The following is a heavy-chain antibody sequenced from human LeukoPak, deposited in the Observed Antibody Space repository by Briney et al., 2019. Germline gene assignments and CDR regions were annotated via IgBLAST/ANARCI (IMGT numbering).Heavy chain of an antibody. CDR3: AELGITMIGGV. Sequence: GGSLRLSCAASGFTFSTYWMGWVRQAPGKGLEWVANIKEDGSEIYYVDSVKGRFTISRDNTKTSLYLQMNSLRAEDTAVYYCAELGITMIGGVWGKGTTVTISS. J-gene: IGHJ6*04. D-gene: IGHD3-10*02. V-gene: IGHV3-7*01. CDR2: IKEDGSEI. CDR1: GFTFSTYW.